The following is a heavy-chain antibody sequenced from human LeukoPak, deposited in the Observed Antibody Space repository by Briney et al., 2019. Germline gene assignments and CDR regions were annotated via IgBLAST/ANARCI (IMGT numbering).Heavy chain of an antibody. D-gene: IGHD3-3*01. CDR2: IYHSGST. CDR3: ARRYYDFWSGYYPAAFDI. CDR1: GYSISSGYY. V-gene: IGHV4-38-2*01. J-gene: IGHJ3*02. Sequence: SETQSLTCALSGYSISSGYYWGWIRQPPGKGLEWIGSIYHSGSTYYNPSLKSRVTISVDTSKNQFSLKLSSVTAADTAVYYCARRYYDFWSGYYPAAFDIWGQGTMVTVSS.